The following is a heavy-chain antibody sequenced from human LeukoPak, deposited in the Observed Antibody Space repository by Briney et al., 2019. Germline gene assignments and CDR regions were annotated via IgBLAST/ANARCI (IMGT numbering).Heavy chain of an antibody. J-gene: IGHJ4*02. Sequence: SETLSLTCTVSGGSISSYYWSWIRQPAGKGLEWIGRIYTSGSTNYNPSLKSRVTMSVDTSKNQFSLKLSSVTAADTAVYYCARHGYYDSSGLFDYWGQGTLVTVSS. V-gene: IGHV4-4*07. D-gene: IGHD3-22*01. CDR2: IYTSGST. CDR3: ARHGYYDSSGLFDY. CDR1: GGSISSYY.